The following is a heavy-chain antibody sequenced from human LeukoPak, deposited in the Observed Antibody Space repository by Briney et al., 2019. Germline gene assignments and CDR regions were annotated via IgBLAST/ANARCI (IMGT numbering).Heavy chain of an antibody. CDR2: ISYSGST. CDR1: GGSIRGYY. J-gene: IGHJ2*01. CDR3: GRQVGYGRWYFDL. Sequence: PSETLSLTCTASGGSIRGYYWSWIRQPPGKGPQWIGFISYSGSTNYNPSLKSRVTISVDTSKNQFSLNLSSVTAADTAVYYCGRQVGYGRWYFDLWGRGTLVTVSS. V-gene: IGHV4-59*08. D-gene: IGHD5-12*01.